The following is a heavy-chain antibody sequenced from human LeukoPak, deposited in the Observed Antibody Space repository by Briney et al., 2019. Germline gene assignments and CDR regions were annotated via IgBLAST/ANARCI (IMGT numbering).Heavy chain of an antibody. CDR3: ARDGSGGSSAALDY. J-gene: IGHJ4*02. Sequence: SENLSLNCTVSGGSLRSYHWGWIRQPPGKGLEWIGYIYYSGSTNYNPSLKSRVTISVDTSKNQFSLKLSSVTAADTAVYYCARDGSGGSSAALDYWGQGTLVTVSS. D-gene: IGHD6-6*01. CDR2: IYYSGST. CDR1: GGSLRSYH. V-gene: IGHV4-59*01.